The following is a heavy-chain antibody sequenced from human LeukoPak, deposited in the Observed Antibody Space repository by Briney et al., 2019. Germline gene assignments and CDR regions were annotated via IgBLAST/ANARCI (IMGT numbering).Heavy chain of an antibody. CDR2: INHSGST. CDR3: ARALQDYYYYYMGV. V-gene: IGHV4-34*01. Sequence: SETLSLTCAVYGGPFSGYYWSWIRQPPGKGLEWIGEINHSGSTNYNPSLKSRVTISVDTSKNQFSLKLSSVTAADTAVYYCARALQDYYYYYMGVWGKGTTVTVSS. J-gene: IGHJ6*03. D-gene: IGHD5-24*01. CDR1: GGPFSGYY.